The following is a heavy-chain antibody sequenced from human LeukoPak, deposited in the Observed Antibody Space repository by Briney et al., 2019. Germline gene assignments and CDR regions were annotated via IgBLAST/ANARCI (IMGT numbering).Heavy chain of an antibody. CDR2: VNSEGGRT. D-gene: IGHD2-21*02. J-gene: IGHJ4*02. CDR3: ARDQWRLYDN. CDR1: GINIRSNW. V-gene: IGHV3-74*01. Sequence: GGSLRLSCAAPGINIRSNWMHWVRQAPGTGLVWVARVNSEGGRTTYADSVKGRFTISRDSAKNSLFLQMNSLRAEDTAVYYCARDQWRLYDNWGQGTLVTVSS.